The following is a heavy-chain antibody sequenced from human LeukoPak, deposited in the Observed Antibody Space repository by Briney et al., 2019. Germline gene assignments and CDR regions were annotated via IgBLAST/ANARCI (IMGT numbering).Heavy chain of an antibody. J-gene: IGHJ3*01. D-gene: IGHD3-3*01. CDR2: ISGSGGAT. V-gene: IGHV3-23*01. CDR3: SKVVGIWSGEMFDAFDL. CDR1: DFTFHNYA. Sequence: GGSLRLSCVGSDFTFHNYAMSWVRQAPGRGLEWVSSISGSGGATYYADSVKGRFTISRDNSKNSLYLQMNSLRAEDTALYYCSKVVGIWSGEMFDAFDLWGQGTMITVSS.